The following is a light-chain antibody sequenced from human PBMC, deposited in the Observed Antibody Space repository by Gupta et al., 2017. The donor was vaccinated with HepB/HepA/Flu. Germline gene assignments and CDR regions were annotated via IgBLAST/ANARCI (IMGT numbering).Light chain of an antibody. CDR2: DTS. Sequence: EIVLTQSPATLSLSPGERATLSCRASQSVSSYLAWYRQKPGQAPRLLIYDTSNRATGIPARFSGSGSGTDFTLTISSLEPEDFAVYYCQQRSNWPPTFGQGTQLEIK. CDR3: QQRSNWPPT. J-gene: IGKJ5*01. CDR1: QSVSSY. V-gene: IGKV3-11*01.